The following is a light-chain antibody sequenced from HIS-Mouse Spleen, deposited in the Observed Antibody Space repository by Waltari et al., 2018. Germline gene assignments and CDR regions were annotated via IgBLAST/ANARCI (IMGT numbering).Light chain of an antibody. CDR3: QQYGSSPWT. CDR2: GAS. V-gene: IGKV3-20*01. CDR1: QSVSSSY. Sequence: EIVLTQSPGTPSLSPGERATLSCRARQSVSSSYLAWYQQKPGQAPRLLIYGASSRATGIPDRFSGSGSGTDFTLTISRLEPEDFAVYYCQQYGSSPWTFGQGTKVEIK. J-gene: IGKJ1*01.